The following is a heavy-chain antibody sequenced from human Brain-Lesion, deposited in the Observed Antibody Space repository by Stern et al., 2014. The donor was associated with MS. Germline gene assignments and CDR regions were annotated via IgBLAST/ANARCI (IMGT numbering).Heavy chain of an antibody. CDR1: GYIFTGYY. Sequence: QVQLVQSGAEVKKPGASGKVSCKTSGYIFTGYYIHWVRQAPGQGLEWMAWINPNTGGTKYAQKFQGRVTMSRDTSISTAYVELSSLTSDDTAVYYCARDQRGITIFGVVTDYYYLGMDVWGQGTTVTVSS. CDR2: INPNTGGT. J-gene: IGHJ6*02. CDR3: ARDQRGITIFGVVTDYYYLGMDV. D-gene: IGHD3-3*01. V-gene: IGHV1-2*02.